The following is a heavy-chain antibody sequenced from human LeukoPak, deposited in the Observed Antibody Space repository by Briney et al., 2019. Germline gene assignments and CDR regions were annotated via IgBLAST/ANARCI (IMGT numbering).Heavy chain of an antibody. CDR1: GGSISSSSYY. D-gene: IGHD3-10*01. V-gene: IGHV4-39*07. CDR3: AEDYYGSGSYYRGY. CDR2: IYYSGST. Sequence: SETLSLTCTVSGGSISSSSYYWGWIRQPPGKGLEWIGSIYYSGSTYYNPSLKSRVTISVDTSKNQFSLKLSSVTAADTAVYYCAEDYYGSGSYYRGYWGQGTLVTVSS. J-gene: IGHJ4*02.